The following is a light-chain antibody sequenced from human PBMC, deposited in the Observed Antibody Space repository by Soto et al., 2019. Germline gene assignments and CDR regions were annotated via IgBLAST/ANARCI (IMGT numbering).Light chain of an antibody. CDR2: AAS. J-gene: IGKJ4*01. Sequence: DIQMTQSPSPLSASVGDRVTVTCRASQSISRYLNWYQQKPGNAPKLLIYAASNLQSGVPSRFSGRGPGTDFTLTISSLHPEDFATYFCQQSHTPPLTFGGGTKVEIK. CDR1: QSISRY. CDR3: QQSHTPPLT. V-gene: IGKV1-39*01.